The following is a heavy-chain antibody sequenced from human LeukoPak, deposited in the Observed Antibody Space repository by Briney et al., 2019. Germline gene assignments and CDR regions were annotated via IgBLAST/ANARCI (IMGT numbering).Heavy chain of an antibody. CDR3: AANSADYNTLGSSYKV. V-gene: IGHV4-39*01. D-gene: IGHD3-10*01. Sequence: SETLSLTCTVSSASISSSPYFWGGIRQSPGKGLEWIGSISYSGTTYYNPSLKSRLTITVETAKNQCSLKLNSVTAADTAVFYCAANSADYNTLGSSYKVWGQGTLVTVSS. CDR1: SASISSSPYF. J-gene: IGHJ4*02. CDR2: ISYSGTT.